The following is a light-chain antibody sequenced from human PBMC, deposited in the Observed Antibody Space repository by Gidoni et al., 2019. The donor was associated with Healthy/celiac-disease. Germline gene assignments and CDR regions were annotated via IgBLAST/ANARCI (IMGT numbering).Light chain of an antibody. CDR1: PSVSSN. CDR3: KQYNNWPPWT. CDR2: DAS. V-gene: IGKV3-15*01. J-gene: IGKJ1*01. Sequence: IVMSQSPATLSVSPGERATLSCRASPSVSSNLAWYQQKPGQAPKHLIYDASTRATGIPARFRGSGSGTEFTLTISSLQSEDVAVYYCKQYNNWPPWTFGQGTKVEIK.